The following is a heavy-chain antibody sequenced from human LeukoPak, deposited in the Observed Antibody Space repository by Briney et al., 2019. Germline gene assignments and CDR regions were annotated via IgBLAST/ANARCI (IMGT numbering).Heavy chain of an antibody. Sequence: SETLSLTCTVSGGXISTYYCSWIRQPPGKGLEWIAYIYYSGNSNYNPSLKSRVTISVDTSKNQFSLKLSSVTAADTAVYYCAGLGASGNGYLSWFDPWGQGTLVTVSS. D-gene: IGHD3-22*01. CDR3: AGLGASGNGYLSWFDP. CDR2: IYYSGNS. V-gene: IGHV4-59*01. J-gene: IGHJ5*02. CDR1: GGXISTYY.